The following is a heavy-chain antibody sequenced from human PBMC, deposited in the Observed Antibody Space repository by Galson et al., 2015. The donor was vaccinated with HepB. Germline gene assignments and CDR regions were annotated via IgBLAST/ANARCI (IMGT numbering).Heavy chain of an antibody. Sequence: SLRLSCAASGFTVSSNYMSWVRQAPGKGLEWVSVIYSGGSTYYADSVKGRLTISRDNSKNTLYLQMNSLRAEDTAVYYCARGTYYYDSSGYYFDYWGQGTLVTVSS. CDR3: ARGTYYYDSSGYYFDY. V-gene: IGHV3-53*01. J-gene: IGHJ4*02. CDR2: IYSGGST. D-gene: IGHD3-22*01. CDR1: GFTVSSNY.